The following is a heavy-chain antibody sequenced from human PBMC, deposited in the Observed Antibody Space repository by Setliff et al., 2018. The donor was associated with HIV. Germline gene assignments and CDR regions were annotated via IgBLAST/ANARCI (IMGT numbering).Heavy chain of an antibody. CDR3: ARGRWFGQLESSFYH. CDR1: GCTFRNYA. V-gene: IGHV1-69*10. CDR2: IIPRLGEI. D-gene: IGHD3-10*01. Sequence: SVKVSCKAAGCTFRNYAINWARQAPGQGLEWMGAIIPRLGEIYSAQEFQGRVTITADEYATTVYMDLSGLKSEDTAVYYCARGRWFGQLESSFYHWGLGTLVTGSS. J-gene: IGHJ4*02.